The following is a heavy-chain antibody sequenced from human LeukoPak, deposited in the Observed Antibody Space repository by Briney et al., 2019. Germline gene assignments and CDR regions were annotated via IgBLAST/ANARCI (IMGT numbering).Heavy chain of an antibody. V-gene: IGHV4-59*12. CDR1: GGSISSYD. Sequence: PSETLSLTCTVSGGSISSYDWSWIRQPPGKGLEWIGYIYHSGSTYYNPSLKSRVTISVDRSKNQFSLKLSSVTAADTAVYYCARGRGITMVREFDPWGQGTLVTVSS. D-gene: IGHD3-10*01. CDR3: ARGRGITMVREFDP. CDR2: IYHSGST. J-gene: IGHJ5*02.